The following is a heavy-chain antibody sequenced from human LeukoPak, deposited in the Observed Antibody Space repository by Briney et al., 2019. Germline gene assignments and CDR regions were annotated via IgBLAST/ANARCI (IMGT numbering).Heavy chain of an antibody. J-gene: IGHJ4*02. D-gene: IGHD3-10*01. CDR1: GGSISRSSYY. V-gene: IGHV4-39*01. CDR2: IYYSGST. CDR3: ARLTMVQGVIITDYFDY. Sequence: SETLSLTCTVSGGSISRSSYYWGWIRQPRGKGLVWIGSIYYSGSTYYNPSLKSRVTISVDTSKNQFSLKLSSVTAADTAVYYCARLTMVQGVIITDYFDYWGQGTLVTVSS.